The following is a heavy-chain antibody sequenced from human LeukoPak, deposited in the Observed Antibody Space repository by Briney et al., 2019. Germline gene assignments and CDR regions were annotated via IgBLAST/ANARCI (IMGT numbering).Heavy chain of an antibody. J-gene: IGHJ5*02. CDR3: ALLWFGGNWFDP. CDR1: GGTFSIYT. D-gene: IGHD3-10*01. Sequence: ASVKVSCKASGGTFSIYTITWVRQAPGQGLEWMGRIIPMVGVSKYAENFQGRVTITADKSTNTAYMEMSSLRSEDTAIYYCALLWFGGNWFDPWGQGTLVTVSS. V-gene: IGHV1-69*02. CDR2: IIPMVGVS.